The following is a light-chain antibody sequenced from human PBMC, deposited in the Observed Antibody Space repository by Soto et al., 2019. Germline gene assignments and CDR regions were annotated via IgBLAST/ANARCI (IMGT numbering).Light chain of an antibody. J-gene: IGLJ1*01. Sequence: QSVLTQPRSVSGSPGQSITISCTGTSSDVGGYNYVSWYRQHPGKAPKLMIYDVSKRPSGVPDRFSGSKSGNTASLTISGLQAEDEADYYCCSYAGSYTHYVFGTGTQLTVL. CDR2: DVS. V-gene: IGLV2-11*01. CDR3: CSYAGSYTHYV. CDR1: SSDVGGYNY.